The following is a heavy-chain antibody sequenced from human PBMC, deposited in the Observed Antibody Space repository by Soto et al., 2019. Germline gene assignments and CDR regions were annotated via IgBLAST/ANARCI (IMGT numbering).Heavy chain of an antibody. J-gene: IGHJ4*02. Sequence: QLQLQESGPGLVKPSETLSLTCTVSGGSISSSSYYWGWIRQPPGKGLEWIGSIYYSGSTYYNPSLKSRVNISVDTSKYQFSLKRSSVTAADTAVYYCARHGGLVAGTLAHDSWGQGTLVTVSS. D-gene: IGHD6-19*01. V-gene: IGHV4-39*01. CDR2: IYYSGST. CDR1: GGSISSSSYY. CDR3: ARHGGLVAGTLAHDS.